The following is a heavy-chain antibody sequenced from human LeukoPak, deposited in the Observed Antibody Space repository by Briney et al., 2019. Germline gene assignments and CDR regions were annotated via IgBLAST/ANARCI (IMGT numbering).Heavy chain of an antibody. CDR2: INPNNVT. Sequence: GASVKVSCRAFGYTFTEYYMHWVRQAPGQGLEWMGWINPNNVTNFAQKFQGRVTMTRDTSISTAYMELSRLRSDDTAVYYCTRGHYSGSPRNAFDIWGQGTMVTVSS. CDR1: GYTFTEYY. J-gene: IGHJ3*02. V-gene: IGHV1-2*02. CDR3: TRGHYSGSPRNAFDI. D-gene: IGHD1-26*01.